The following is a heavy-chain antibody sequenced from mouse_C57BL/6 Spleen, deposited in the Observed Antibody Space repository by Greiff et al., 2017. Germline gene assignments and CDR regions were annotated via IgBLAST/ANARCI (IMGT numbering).Heavy chain of an antibody. CDR3: ARHLDGYFDFCY. CDR2: ISIGSSDT. J-gene: IGHJ2*01. CDR1: GFTFSSYG. D-gene: IGHD2-3*01. Sequence: DVLLVESGGDLVKPGASLKLSCAASGFTFSSYGMYWVSQTPDKRLEWVATISIGSSDTYYPDSLKGRFTMTRDNANNTLYMQMSSLKSEDTAMYYCARHLDGYFDFCYWGKSPTLTVST. V-gene: IGHV5-6*01.